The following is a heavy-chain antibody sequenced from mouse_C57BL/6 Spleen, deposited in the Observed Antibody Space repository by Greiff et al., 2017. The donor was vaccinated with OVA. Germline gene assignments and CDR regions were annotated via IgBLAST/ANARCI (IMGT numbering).Heavy chain of an antibody. D-gene: IGHD2-4*01. Sequence: EVMLVESGGGLVKPGGSLKLSCAASGFTFSSYAMSWVRQTPEKRLEWVATISDGGSYTYYPDNVKGRFTISRDKAKNNLYLQMSHLKSEDTAMYYCAREGYDYDWGPYAMDYWGQGTSVTVSS. CDR3: AREGYDYDWGPYAMDY. CDR2: ISDGGSYT. J-gene: IGHJ4*01. V-gene: IGHV5-4*01. CDR1: GFTFSSYA.